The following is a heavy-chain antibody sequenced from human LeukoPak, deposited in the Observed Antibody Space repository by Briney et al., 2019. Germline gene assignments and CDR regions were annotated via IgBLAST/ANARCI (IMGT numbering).Heavy chain of an antibody. D-gene: IGHD4-17*01. Sequence: GGSLKLSCAASGFTFSGSAMHWVRQASGKGLEWVGRIRSKANSYATAYAASVKGRFTISRDDSKNTVYLQMNSLKTEDTAVYYCTRPSRDDYGDFYWGQGTLVTVSS. CDR1: GFTFSGSA. CDR3: TRPSRDDYGDFY. CDR2: IRSKANSYAT. J-gene: IGHJ4*02. V-gene: IGHV3-73*01.